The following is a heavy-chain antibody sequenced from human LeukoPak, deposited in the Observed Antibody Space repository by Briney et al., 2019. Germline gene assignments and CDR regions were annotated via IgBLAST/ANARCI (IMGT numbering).Heavy chain of an antibody. J-gene: IGHJ3*02. V-gene: IGHV4-59*01. CDR1: GGSISSDH. Sequence: SETLSLTCTVSGGSISSDHWNWIRQPPGKGLEWIGCIYYSGSTYYNPSLKSRVTISVDMSKSQFSLRLSSVTAADTAVYYCARKNDFDIWGQGTLVTVSS. D-gene: IGHD2/OR15-2a*01. CDR2: IYYSGST. CDR3: ARKNDFDI.